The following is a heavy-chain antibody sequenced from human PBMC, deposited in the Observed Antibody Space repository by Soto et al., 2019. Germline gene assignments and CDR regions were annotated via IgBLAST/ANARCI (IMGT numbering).Heavy chain of an antibody. CDR3: AKGAQPTYYYYYMDG. CDR2: VGSRGTTT. Sequence: VQLLESGGGLVQPGGSLRLSCEASGFTFSNYAMSWVRQAPGKGLEWVSAVGSRGTTTYYADSVKGRFTISRDNYKNTLFLQMNSLRAEDTAEYYCAKGAQPTYYYYYMDGWGKGTTVTVSS. V-gene: IGHV3-23*01. CDR1: GFTFSNYA. J-gene: IGHJ6*03.